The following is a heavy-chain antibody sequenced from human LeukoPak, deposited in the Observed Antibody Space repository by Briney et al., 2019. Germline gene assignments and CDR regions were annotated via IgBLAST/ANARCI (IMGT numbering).Heavy chain of an antibody. D-gene: IGHD4-17*01. J-gene: IGHJ4*02. V-gene: IGHV3-74*01. CDR3: ARSPYGGYGDN. CDR2: INPDGSTS. Sequence: PGGSLRLSCAASGFSFSTYWMHWVRQAPGKGLVWVARINPDGSTSSYADSVKGRLTISRDNAKNTLYLQMSSLRAEDTAVYYCARSPYGGYGDNWGQGTLVTVSS. CDR1: GFSFSTYW.